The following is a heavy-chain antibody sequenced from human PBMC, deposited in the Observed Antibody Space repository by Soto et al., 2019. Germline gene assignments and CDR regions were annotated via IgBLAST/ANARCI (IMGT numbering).Heavy chain of an antibody. Sequence: QVQLVESGGGVLQPGRSLRLSCAASGFTFSSYGMHWVRQAPGKGLEWVAVISCAGSNKYYADSVKGRFTISRDNYKNTLYLHVNSPRAEDTAVYYCAKGILYHDDSSGSHSRTHWGQGNLVTVST. J-gene: IGHJ4*02. CDR2: ISCAGSNK. V-gene: IGHV3-30*18. CDR1: GFTFSSYG. D-gene: IGHD3-22*01. CDR3: AKGILYHDDSSGSHSRTH.